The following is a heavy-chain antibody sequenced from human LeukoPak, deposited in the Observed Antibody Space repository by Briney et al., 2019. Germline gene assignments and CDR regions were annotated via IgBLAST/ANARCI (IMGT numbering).Heavy chain of an antibody. V-gene: IGHV1-69*13. Sequence: ASVKVSCKASGYTFSSYAISWVRQAPGQGLEWMGGIIPIFGTANYAQKFQGRVTITADESTSTAYMELSSLRSEDTAVYYCASHGGYDSSGYLFYFDYWGQGTLVTVSS. CDR1: GYTFSSYA. J-gene: IGHJ4*02. CDR3: ASHGGYDSSGYLFYFDY. D-gene: IGHD3-22*01. CDR2: IIPIFGTA.